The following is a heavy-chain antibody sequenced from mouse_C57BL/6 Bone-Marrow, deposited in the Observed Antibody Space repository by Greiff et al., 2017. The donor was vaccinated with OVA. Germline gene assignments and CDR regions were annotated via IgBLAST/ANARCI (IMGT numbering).Heavy chain of an antibody. J-gene: IGHJ2*01. CDR2: INPNNGGS. Sequence: EVQLQQSGPELVKPGASVKMSCKASGYTFTDYNMHWVKQSHGKSLEWIGYINPNNGGSSYNQKFKGKATLTVNKSSSTAYMERRSLTSEDSAVYYCARPGGYYFEYWGKGTTLTVSA. D-gene: IGHD1-1*02. V-gene: IGHV1-22*01. CDR3: ARPGGYYFEY. CDR1: GYTFTDYN.